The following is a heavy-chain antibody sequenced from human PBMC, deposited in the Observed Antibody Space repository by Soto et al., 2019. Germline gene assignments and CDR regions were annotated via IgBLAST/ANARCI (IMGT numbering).Heavy chain of an antibody. J-gene: IGHJ6*02. CDR1: GGTFSSYA. CDR3: ARAPGYYYGSGSYYNYYYYGMDV. D-gene: IGHD3-10*01. V-gene: IGHV1-69*13. Sequence: SVKVSCKASGGTFSSYAMSWVRQAPGQGLEWMGGIIPIFGTANYAQKFQGRVTITADESTSTAYMELSSLRSEDTAVYYCARAPGYYYGSGSYYNYYYYGMDVWGQGTTVTVSS. CDR2: IIPIFGTA.